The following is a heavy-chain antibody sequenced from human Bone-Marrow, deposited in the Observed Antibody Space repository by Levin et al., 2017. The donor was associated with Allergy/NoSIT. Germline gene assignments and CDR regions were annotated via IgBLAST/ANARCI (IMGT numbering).Heavy chain of an antibody. Sequence: PSETLSLTCAVSGGSISSGGYSWNWIRQPRGTGLEWIGHIYHGVTTYYNPSLKSRVTISLDKSKSQFSLNLSSVTAADTAVYYCARRMRTGTTGTVAFDIWGQGTMVTVSS. CDR1: GGSISSGGYS. CDR2: IYHGVTT. D-gene: IGHD1-7*01. CDR3: ARRMRTGTTGTVAFDI. J-gene: IGHJ3*02. V-gene: IGHV4-30-2*01.